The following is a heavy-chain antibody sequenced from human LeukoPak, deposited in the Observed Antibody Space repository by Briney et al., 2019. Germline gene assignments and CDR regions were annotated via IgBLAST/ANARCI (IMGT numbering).Heavy chain of an antibody. J-gene: IGHJ2*01. CDR2: ITGSGGST. V-gene: IGHV3-23*01. Sequence: GGSLRLSCAASGLTIRYDGMSWVRQAPGKGPEWVSSITGSGGSTYVDSVKGRFTISRDNSKNTLYLQMNSLRAEDTAVYYCAKNLLGSEAYSWYFDLWGRGTLVTVSS. CDR3: AKNLLGSEAYSWYFDL. D-gene: IGHD2-15*01. CDR1: GLTIRYDG.